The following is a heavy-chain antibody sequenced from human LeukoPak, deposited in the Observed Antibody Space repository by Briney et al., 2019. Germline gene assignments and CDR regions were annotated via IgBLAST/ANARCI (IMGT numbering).Heavy chain of an antibody. CDR2: IYWNDDK. D-gene: IGHD3-16*01. J-gene: IGHJ4*02. CDR1: GFSLSSSGVN. V-gene: IGHV2-5*01. Sequence: SGPTLVNPTQTLTLTYTSSGFSLSSSGVNVAWIRQPPGKALEWLALIYWNDDKGYSPSQKSRLTVTKDTSKNQVILTMTNVDPVDTATYFCAYRGASATPFGYWGQGTLVTVSS. CDR3: AYRGASATPFGY.